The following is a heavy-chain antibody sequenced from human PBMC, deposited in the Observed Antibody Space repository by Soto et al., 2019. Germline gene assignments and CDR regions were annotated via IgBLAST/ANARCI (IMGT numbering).Heavy chain of an antibody. CDR3: AREIAYCGGDCYPYYFDY. Sequence: PSETLSLICTVSGGSISSGGYYWSWIRQHPGKGLEWIGYIYYSGSTYYNPSLKSRVTISVDTSKNQFSLKLSSVTAADTAVYYCAREIAYCGGDCYPYYFDYWGQGTLVTVSS. D-gene: IGHD2-21*02. CDR2: IYYSGST. J-gene: IGHJ4*02. CDR1: GGSISSGGYY. V-gene: IGHV4-31*03.